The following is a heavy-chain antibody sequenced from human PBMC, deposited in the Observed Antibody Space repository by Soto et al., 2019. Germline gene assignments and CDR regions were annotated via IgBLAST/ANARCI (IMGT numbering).Heavy chain of an antibody. CDR1: GGSISSGGYY. J-gene: IGHJ5*02. CDR2: IYYSGST. Sequence: SETLSLTCTVSGGSISSGGYYWSWIRQHPGKGLEWIGYIYYSGSTYYNPSLKSRVTISVDTSKNQFSLQLSSVTAADTAVYYCARDRHRGDWFDPWGQGTMVTVSS. CDR3: ARDRHRGDWFDP. D-gene: IGHD4-17*01. V-gene: IGHV4-31*03.